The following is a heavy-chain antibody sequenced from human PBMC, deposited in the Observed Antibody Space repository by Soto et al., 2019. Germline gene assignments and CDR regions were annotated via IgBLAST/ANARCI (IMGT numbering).Heavy chain of an antibody. CDR3: AKVLLGAMDPKDY. CDR2: IIGSGGAT. V-gene: IGHV3-23*01. CDR1: GFSFSSFS. D-gene: IGHD5-18*01. Sequence: GASLRLSCAASGFSFSSFSMSWGRQAPGKGLQWVAGIIGSGGATYYADFVKGRFTISRDDTKKTLCLQMNSLRADDTALYYCAKVLLGAMDPKDYWGPGSLVTVSS. J-gene: IGHJ4*02.